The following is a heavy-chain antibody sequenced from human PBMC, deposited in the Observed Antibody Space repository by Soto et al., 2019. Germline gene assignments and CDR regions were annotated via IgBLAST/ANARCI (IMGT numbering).Heavy chain of an antibody. CDR3: TRDRCSGTSCYFRY. Sequence: GGSLRLACAASGFNLSSSAMNWVRQAPGKGLEWLSVISYDGSKKYYADSVKGRFTISRDDSKNTLYLQMHSLRADDTAVYYCTRDRCSGTSCYFRYWGQGTLVTVSS. CDR2: ISYDGSKK. V-gene: IGHV3-30-3*01. J-gene: IGHJ4*02. CDR1: GFNLSSSA. D-gene: IGHD2-2*01.